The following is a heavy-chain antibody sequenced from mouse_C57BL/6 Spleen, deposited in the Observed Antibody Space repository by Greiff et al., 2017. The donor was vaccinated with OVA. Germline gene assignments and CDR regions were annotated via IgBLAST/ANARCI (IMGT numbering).Heavy chain of an antibody. CDR1: GFTFSSYA. D-gene: IGHD2-4*01. Sequence: EVQLVESGGGLVKPGGSPKLSCAASGFTFSSYAMSWVRQTPEKRLEWVATISDGGSYTYYPDNVKGRFTISRDNAKNNLYLQMSHLKSEDTAMYYCARDGIYYDYPWFAYWGQGTLVTVSA. V-gene: IGHV5-4*01. CDR2: ISDGGSYT. CDR3: ARDGIYYDYPWFAY. J-gene: IGHJ3*01.